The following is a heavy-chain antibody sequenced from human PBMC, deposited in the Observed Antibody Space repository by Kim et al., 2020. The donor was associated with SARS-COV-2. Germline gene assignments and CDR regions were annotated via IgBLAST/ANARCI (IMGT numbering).Heavy chain of an antibody. J-gene: IGHJ4*02. D-gene: IGHD4-17*01. Sequence: GGSLRLSCAASGFTFSSYEMNWVRQAPGKGLEWVSYISSSGSTIYYADSVKGRFTISRDNAKNSLYLQMNSLRAEDTAVYYCAGDYGDYKTADYWGQGTLVTVSS. CDR3: AGDYGDYKTADY. CDR1: GFTFSSYE. CDR2: ISSSGSTI. V-gene: IGHV3-48*03.